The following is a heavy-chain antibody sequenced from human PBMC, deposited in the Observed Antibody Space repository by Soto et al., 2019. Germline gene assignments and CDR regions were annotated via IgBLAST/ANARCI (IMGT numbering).Heavy chain of an antibody. D-gene: IGHD2-2*01. V-gene: IGHV4-38-2*02. J-gene: IGHJ6*02. CDR2: IYHSGST. Sequence: SETLSLTCAFSVYSIISGYYCGWIRQPPGKGLEWIGSIYHSGSTYYNPSLKSRVTISVDTSKNQFSLKLSSVTAADTAVYYCARDQSRRYCSSTSCYGMDVWGQGTTVTVSS. CDR3: ARDQSRRYCSSTSCYGMDV. CDR1: VYSIISGYY.